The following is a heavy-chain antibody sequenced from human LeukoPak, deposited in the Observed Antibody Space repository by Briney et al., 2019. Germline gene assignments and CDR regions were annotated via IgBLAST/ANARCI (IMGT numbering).Heavy chain of an antibody. CDR3: ARDYGDYIGALDI. CDR2: IHYSGST. Sequence: SETLSLTCTVSGVSISSYYWNWIRQPPGKGLEWIGLIHYSGSTNYNPSLKSRPTMSVDTSKNQFSLKLSSVTAADTAVYYCARDYGDYIGALDIWGQGTMVTVSS. J-gene: IGHJ3*02. V-gene: IGHV4-59*12. D-gene: IGHD4-17*01. CDR1: GVSISSYY.